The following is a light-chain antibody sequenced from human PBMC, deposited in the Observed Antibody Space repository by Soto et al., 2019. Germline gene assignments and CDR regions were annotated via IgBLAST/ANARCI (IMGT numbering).Light chain of an antibody. Sequence: EIVLTQSPGTLSVSPGERATLSCRASQTISSNYLAWYQQKPGQPPSLLNYGTSSRATGIPDRFSGSGSGTDFTLTISRLEPEDSAIYYCQQYVSWTFGQGTKVEIK. CDR3: QQYVSWT. CDR2: GTS. CDR1: QTISSNY. V-gene: IGKV3-20*01. J-gene: IGKJ1*01.